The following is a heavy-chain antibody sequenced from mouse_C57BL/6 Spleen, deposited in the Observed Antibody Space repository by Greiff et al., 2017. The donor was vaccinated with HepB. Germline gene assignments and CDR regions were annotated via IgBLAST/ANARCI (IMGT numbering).Heavy chain of an antibody. V-gene: IGHV1-7*01. CDR3: ARWRVVANWYFDV. CDR2: INPSSGYT. D-gene: IGHD1-1*01. J-gene: IGHJ1*03. Sequence: VKLMESGAELAKPGASVKLSCKASGYTFTSYWMHWVKQRPGQGLEWIGYINPSSGYTKYNQKFKDKATLTADKSSSTAYMQLSSLTYEDSAVYYCARWRVVANWYFDVWGTGTTVTVSS. CDR1: GYTFTSYW.